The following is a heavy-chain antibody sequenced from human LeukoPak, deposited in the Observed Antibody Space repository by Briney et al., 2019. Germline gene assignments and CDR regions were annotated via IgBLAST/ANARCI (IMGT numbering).Heavy chain of an antibody. D-gene: IGHD6-13*01. CDR1: GYTFTGYY. V-gene: IGHV1-2*02. CDR3: ARSAAADFYYYYMDV. Sequence: ASVKVSCKASGYTFTGYYMHWVRQAPGQGLEWMGWINPNSGGTNYAQKFQGRVTMTRDTSISTAHMELSRLRSDDTAVYYCARSAAADFYYYYMDVWGKGTTVTVSS. CDR2: INPNSGGT. J-gene: IGHJ6*03.